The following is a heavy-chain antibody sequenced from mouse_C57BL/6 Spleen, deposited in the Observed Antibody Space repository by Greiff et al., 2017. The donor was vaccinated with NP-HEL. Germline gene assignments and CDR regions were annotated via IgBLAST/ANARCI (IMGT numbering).Heavy chain of an antibody. V-gene: IGHV8-12*01. CDR3: ASSSYYAMDY. CDR2: IYWDDDK. J-gene: IGHJ4*01. D-gene: IGHD1-1*01. CDR1: GFSLSTSGMG. Sequence: QVTLKESGPGILQSSQTLSLTCSFSGFSLSTSGMGVSWIRQPSGKGLEWLAHIYWDDDKRYNPSLKSRLTISKDTSRNQVFLKITSVDTADTATYYCASSSYYAMDYWGQGTSVTVSS.